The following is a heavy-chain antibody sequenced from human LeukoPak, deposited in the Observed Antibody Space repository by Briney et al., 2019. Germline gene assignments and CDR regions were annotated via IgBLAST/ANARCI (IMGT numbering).Heavy chain of an antibody. CDR1: DYSINSGHY. V-gene: IGHV4-38-2*01. Sequence: SETLSLTCAVSDYSINSGHYWGWIRQPPGKGLEWIGSIYHSGRTYYNPSLKSRVTTSVATSKNQFSLKLTSVTAADTAVYYCARHASPDIVIVPAATFDYWGQGTLVTVSS. CDR3: ARHASPDIVIVPAATFDY. J-gene: IGHJ4*02. CDR2: IYHSGRT. D-gene: IGHD2-2*01.